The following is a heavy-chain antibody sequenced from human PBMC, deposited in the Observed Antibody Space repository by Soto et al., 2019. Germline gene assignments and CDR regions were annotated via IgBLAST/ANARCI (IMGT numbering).Heavy chain of an antibody. V-gene: IGHV3-72*01. CDR3: ARASRVIVALDY. Sequence: GGSLRLSCAASGFSISDYYMDWVRQAPGKGLEWVGRSRTKANSYSTEYAASVTGRFTISRDDSKNLLFLQMNSLKTEDTAVYYCARASRVIVALDYWGQGT. J-gene: IGHJ4*02. D-gene: IGHD2-21*01. CDR2: SRTKANSYST. CDR1: GFSISDYY.